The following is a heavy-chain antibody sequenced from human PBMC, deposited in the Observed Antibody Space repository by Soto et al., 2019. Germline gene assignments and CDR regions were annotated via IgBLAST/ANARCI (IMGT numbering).Heavy chain of an antibody. CDR3: ERRRYGSGYYNYYCMDG. CDR1: GGSISSYY. V-gene: IGHV4-59*08. J-gene: IGHJ6*03. D-gene: IGHD3-10*01. CDR2: IYYSGST. Sequence: PSETLSLTCTVSGGSISSYYWSWIRQPPGKGLEWIGYIYYSGSTNYNPSLKSRVTISVDTSKNQFSLKLSSVTAADTAVYYCERRRYGSGYYNYYCMDGWSEGATFTVS.